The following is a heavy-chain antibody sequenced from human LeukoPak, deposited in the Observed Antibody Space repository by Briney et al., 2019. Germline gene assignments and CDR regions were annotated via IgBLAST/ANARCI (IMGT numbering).Heavy chain of an antibody. V-gene: IGHV3-48*01. CDR2: ISSSTSTI. D-gene: IGHD6-6*01. J-gene: IGHJ5*02. CDR1: GFTFSVYG. Sequence: SGGSLRLSCAASGFTFSVYGMNWVRQAPGKGLEWIAYISSSTSTINYADSVKGRFTISRDNANDSLFLQMNSLRVDDTAIYYCARRPPTGAALDHWGQGTRDTVSS. CDR3: ARRPPTGAALDH.